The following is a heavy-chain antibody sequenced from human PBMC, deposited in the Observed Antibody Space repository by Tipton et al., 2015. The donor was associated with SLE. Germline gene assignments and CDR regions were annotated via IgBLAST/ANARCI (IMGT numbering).Heavy chain of an antibody. V-gene: IGHV4-30-4*08. D-gene: IGHD3-10*01. CDR3: ARESPPYGSGSSDYYYYYYMDV. CDR2: IYYSGST. CDR1: GFTFSDYY. Sequence: LRLSCAASGFTFSDYYMSWIRQAPGKGLEWIGSIYYSGSTYYNPSLKSRVTISVDTSKNQFSLKLSSVTAADTAVYYCARESPPYGSGSSDYYYYYYMDVWGKGTTVTVSS. J-gene: IGHJ6*03.